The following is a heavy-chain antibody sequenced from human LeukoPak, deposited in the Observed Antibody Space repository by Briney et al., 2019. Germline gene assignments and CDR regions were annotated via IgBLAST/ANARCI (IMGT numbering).Heavy chain of an antibody. V-gene: IGHV3-21*01. CDR2: ISSSSSYI. D-gene: IGHD3-3*01. J-gene: IGHJ6*03. CDR1: GFTFSSYS. Sequence: PGGSLRLSCAASGFTFSSYSMNWVRQAPGKGLEWVSSISSSSSYIYYADSVKGRFTISRDNAKNSLYLQMNSLRAEDTAVYYCAREYYDFWSGYYISHYYYYMDVWGKGTTVTVSS. CDR3: AREYYDFWSGYYISHYYYYMDV.